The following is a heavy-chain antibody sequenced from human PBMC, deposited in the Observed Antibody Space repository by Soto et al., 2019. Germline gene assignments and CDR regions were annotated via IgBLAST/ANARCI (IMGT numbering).Heavy chain of an antibody. V-gene: IGHV4-39*01. D-gene: IGHD2-21*02. Sequence: PSETLSLTCTVTGDSISNRSYYWGWIRQPPGKGLEWIGSIYYSGSTYNNPSLKSRVSMSVDTSKNQFSLKLRSVTAADTALYYCARQRTSVVTQAYFDSWGQGCLVTVSS. CDR1: GDSISNRSYY. CDR2: IYYSGST. CDR3: ARQRTSVVTQAYFDS. J-gene: IGHJ4*02.